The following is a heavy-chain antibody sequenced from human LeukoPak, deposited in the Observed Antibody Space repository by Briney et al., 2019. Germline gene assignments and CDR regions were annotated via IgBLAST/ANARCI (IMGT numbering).Heavy chain of an antibody. J-gene: IGHJ5*01. Sequence: PGGSLRLSCAASGFTFSSYEMNWVRQAPGKGLEWVSYISSSGSTIYYADSMKGRFTISRDNTKNTLYLQMNSLRAEDTAVYYCAKDRHAPGRYCSSTSCFPFDSWGQGTLVTVSS. D-gene: IGHD2-2*01. V-gene: IGHV3-48*03. CDR1: GFTFSSYE. CDR3: AKDRHAPGRYCSSTSCFPFDS. CDR2: ISSSGSTI.